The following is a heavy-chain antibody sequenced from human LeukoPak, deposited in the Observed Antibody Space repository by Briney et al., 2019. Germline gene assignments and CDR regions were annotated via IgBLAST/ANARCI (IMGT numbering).Heavy chain of an antibody. CDR1: GFTFSNAW. V-gene: IGHV3-15*01. CDR3: TTADDSSGYYHDAFDI. Sequence: GGSLILSCAASGFTFSNAWMSWVRQAPGKGLEWVGRIKSKTDGGTTDYAAPVKGRFTISRDDSKNTLYLQMNSLKTEDTAVYYCTTADDSSGYYHDAFDIWGQGTMVTVSS. CDR2: IKSKTDGGTT. D-gene: IGHD3-22*01. J-gene: IGHJ3*02.